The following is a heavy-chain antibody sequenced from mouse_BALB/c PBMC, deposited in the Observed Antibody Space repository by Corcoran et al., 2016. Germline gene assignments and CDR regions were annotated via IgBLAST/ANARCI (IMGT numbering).Heavy chain of an antibody. CDR3: ARGNELGRFAY. Sequence: EVLLQQSGPERVKPGASVKIPCKASGYTFTDYNMDWVKQSHGKSLEWIGDINPNNGGTIYNQKFKGKATLTVDKSSSTAYMELRSLTSEDTAVYYCARGNELGRFAYWGQGTLVTVSA. D-gene: IGHD4-1*01. CDR1: GYTFTDYN. V-gene: IGHV1-18*01. J-gene: IGHJ3*01. CDR2: INPNNGGT.